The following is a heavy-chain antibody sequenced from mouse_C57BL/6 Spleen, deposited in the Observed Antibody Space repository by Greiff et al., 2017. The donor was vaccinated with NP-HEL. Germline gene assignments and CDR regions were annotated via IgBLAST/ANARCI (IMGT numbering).Heavy chain of an antibody. Sequence: QVQLQQPGAELVKPGASVKMSCKASGYTFTSYWITWVKQRPGQGLEWIGDIYPGSGSTNYNEKFKSKATLTVDTSSSTAYMQLSSLTSEDSAVYYCARGGTYYVDAMDYWGQGTSVTVSS. J-gene: IGHJ4*01. V-gene: IGHV1-55*01. D-gene: IGHD2-10*01. CDR3: ARGGTYYVDAMDY. CDR1: GYTFTSYW. CDR2: IYPGSGST.